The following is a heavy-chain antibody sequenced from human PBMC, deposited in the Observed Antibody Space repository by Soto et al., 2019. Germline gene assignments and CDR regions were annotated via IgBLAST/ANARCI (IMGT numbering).Heavy chain of an antibody. Sequence: SGPTLVNPTETLTLTCTVSGFSLSNARMGVSWIRQPPGKALEWLAHIFSNDEKSYSTSLKSRLTISKDTSKSQVVLTMTNMDPVDTATYYCARIRGYSYGERVFDYWGQGTLVTVSS. D-gene: IGHD5-18*01. CDR2: IFSNDEK. V-gene: IGHV2-26*01. J-gene: IGHJ4*02. CDR1: GFSLSNARMG. CDR3: ARIRGYSYGERVFDY.